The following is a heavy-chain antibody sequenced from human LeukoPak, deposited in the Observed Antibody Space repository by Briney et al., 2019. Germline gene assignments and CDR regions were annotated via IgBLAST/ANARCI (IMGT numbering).Heavy chain of an antibody. CDR3: ARDPTEDFWSGFYSYFDF. CDR1: GYTFTSHG. D-gene: IGHD3-3*01. J-gene: IGHJ4*02. Sequence: GASVKVSCKASGYTFTSHGISWVRQAPGQGLEWMGWISTYNGNTNYAQKFQGRVTMTTDTSTSTAYMELRSLRSDDTAVYYCARDPTEDFWSGFYSYFDFWGQGTLVTVSS. V-gene: IGHV1-18*01. CDR2: ISTYNGNT.